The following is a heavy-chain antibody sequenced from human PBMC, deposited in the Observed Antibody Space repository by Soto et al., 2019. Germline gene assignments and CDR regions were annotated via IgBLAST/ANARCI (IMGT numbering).Heavy chain of an antibody. Sequence: PSETLSLTSTVSGGSTRSYYWTWIRQPPGKGLEWLGYIFYSGSTFYNPSLKSRVTISIHTSKSQFSLQLTSVTAADTAVYYCARGAADTAMVDSWGQGTRVTVSS. J-gene: IGHJ4*02. CDR3: ARGAADTAMVDS. CDR1: GGSTRSYY. V-gene: IGHV4-59*01. CDR2: IFYSGST. D-gene: IGHD5-18*01.